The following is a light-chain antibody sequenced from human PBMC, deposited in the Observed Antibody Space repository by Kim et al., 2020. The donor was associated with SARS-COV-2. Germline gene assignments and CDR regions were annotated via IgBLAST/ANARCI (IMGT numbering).Light chain of an antibody. CDR1: QSVSNY. CDR2: AAS. Sequence: DIQMTQSPSSLSASLGARVTIACRADQSVSNYVSWIQQKPGKAPRLLTYAASKLQNGVPSRFSGSESGAEFTLTISSLQPEDFATYFCQQTYRTPYTFGRGTKVDIK. J-gene: IGKJ2*01. CDR3: QQTYRTPYT. V-gene: IGKV1-39*01.